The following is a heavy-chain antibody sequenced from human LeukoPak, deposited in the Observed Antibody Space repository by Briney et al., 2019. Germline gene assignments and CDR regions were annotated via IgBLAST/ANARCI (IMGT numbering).Heavy chain of an antibody. CDR1: GFPFSDYY. D-gene: IGHD3-22*01. CDR2: ISSGGSTI. CDR3: ARDRGRYYYDSSGYYYPN. Sequence: GGSLRLSCAASGFPFSDYYMSWIRQAPGKGLEWVSYISSGGSTIYYADSVKGRFTISRDNAKNSLYLQMNSLRAEDTAVYYCARDRGRYYYDSSGYYYPNWGQGTLVTVSS. J-gene: IGHJ4*02. V-gene: IGHV3-11*04.